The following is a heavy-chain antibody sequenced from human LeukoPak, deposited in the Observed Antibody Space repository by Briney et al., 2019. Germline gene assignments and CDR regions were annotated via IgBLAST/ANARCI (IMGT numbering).Heavy chain of an antibody. J-gene: IGHJ4*02. V-gene: IGHV3-30*03. CDR2: ISYDGSNK. Sequence: GGSLRLSCAASGFTFSSYGMHWVRQAPGKGLEWVAVISYDGSNKYYADSVKGRFTISRDNSKNTLYLQMNSLRAEDTAVYYCVILWFGELYSFDYWGLGTLVTVSS. D-gene: IGHD3-10*01. CDR1: GFTFSSYG. CDR3: VILWFGELYSFDY.